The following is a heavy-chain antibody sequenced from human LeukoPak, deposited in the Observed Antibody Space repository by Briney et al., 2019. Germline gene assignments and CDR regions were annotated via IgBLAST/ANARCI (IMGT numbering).Heavy chain of an antibody. CDR3: ARDRDDYVWGSYKAPHAFDI. D-gene: IGHD3-16*01. CDR1: GGSISSGSYY. CDR2: IYTSGST. Sequence: SETLSLTCTVSGGSISSGSYYWSWIRQPAGKGLEWIGRIYTSGSTNYNPSLKSRVTISVVTSKNQFSLKLSSVTAADTAVYYCARDRDDYVWGSYKAPHAFDIWGQGTMVTVSS. J-gene: IGHJ3*02. V-gene: IGHV4-61*02.